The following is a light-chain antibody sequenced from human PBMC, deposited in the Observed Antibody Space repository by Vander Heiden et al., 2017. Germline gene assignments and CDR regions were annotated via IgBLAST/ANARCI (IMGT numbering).Light chain of an antibody. CDR1: SSNIAAGYD. CDR2: GNS. J-gene: IGLJ2*01. V-gene: IGLV1-40*01. CDR3: QSYDSRLSGVV. Sequence: QSVLTQPPSVSGATGQRVTISCTGSSSNIAAGYDVHWYQQLPGTAPKLLMYGNSNRPSGVPDRFSGSKSGTSASLAITGLQAEDEADYYCQSYDSRLSGVVFGGGTKLTVL.